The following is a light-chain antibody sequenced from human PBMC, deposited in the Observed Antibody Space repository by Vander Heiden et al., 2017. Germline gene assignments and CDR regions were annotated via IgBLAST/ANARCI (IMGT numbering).Light chain of an antibody. CDR2: GKN. CDR3: NSRDSSGNQGV. J-gene: IGLJ3*02. V-gene: IGLV3-19*01. Sequence: SSELTQDPAVSVALGQTVRITCQGDSLRSYYASWYQQKPGQAPVLVIYGKNNRPSGIPDRFSGSSSGNTASLTITGAQAEDEADYDCNSRDSSGNQGVLGGGTKL. CDR1: SLRSYY.